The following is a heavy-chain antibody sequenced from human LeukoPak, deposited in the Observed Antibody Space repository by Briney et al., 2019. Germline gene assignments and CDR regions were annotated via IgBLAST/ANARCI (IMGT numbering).Heavy chain of an antibody. CDR1: GFTFSSYS. J-gene: IGHJ5*02. D-gene: IGHD5-24*01. V-gene: IGHV3-21*01. CDR2: ISSSSSYI. Sequence: GGSLRLSCAASGFTFSSYSMNWVRQAPGKGLEWVSSISSSSSYIYYADSVKGRFTISRDNAMNSLYLQMNSLRAEDTAVYYCARDRAPRLWVVEMNWFDPWGQGTLVTVSS. CDR3: ARDRAPRLWVVEMNWFDP.